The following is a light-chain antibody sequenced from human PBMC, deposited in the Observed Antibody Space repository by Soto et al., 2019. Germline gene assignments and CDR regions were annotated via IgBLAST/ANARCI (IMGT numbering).Light chain of an antibody. V-gene: IGKV3-15*01. Sequence: EIVMTQSPATLSVSPGERVTLSCRASQSVSINLAWYQQKPGQAPRLLIYGASTRATGIPARFSGSGSGTESTLTISSLQSEDFAVYYCQHYNNWPPWTFGQGTKVEIK. CDR1: QSVSIN. CDR3: QHYNNWPPWT. CDR2: GAS. J-gene: IGKJ1*01.